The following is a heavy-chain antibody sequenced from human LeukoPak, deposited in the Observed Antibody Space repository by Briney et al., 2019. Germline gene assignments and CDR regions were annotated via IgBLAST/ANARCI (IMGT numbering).Heavy chain of an antibody. V-gene: IGHV3-23*01. Sequence: PGGSLRLSCAASGFTFSSYAMSWVRQAPGKRLEWVSAISGGGGTTYYADSVKGRFTISRDNSKNTLFLQVNSLRAEDTAVHYCAKDSGPYTSGYYGHWGQGTLVTVSS. D-gene: IGHD3-22*01. CDR1: GFTFSSYA. CDR2: ISGGGGTT. J-gene: IGHJ4*02. CDR3: AKDSGPYTSGYYGH.